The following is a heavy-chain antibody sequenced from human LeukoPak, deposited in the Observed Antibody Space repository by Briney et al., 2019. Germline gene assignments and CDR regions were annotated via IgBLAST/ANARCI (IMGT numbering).Heavy chain of an antibody. CDR3: VRYEGDF. V-gene: IGHV4-4*07. CDR2: IYTSGST. D-gene: IGHD3-3*01. CDR1: GASISGYH. Sequence: SETLSLTCTVSGASISGYHWSWIRQPAGEGLEWIGRIYTSGSTNYNPSLKSRVTMSVDTSKNQFSLKLTSVTAADTAVYYCVRYEGDFWGQGTLVTVSS. J-gene: IGHJ4*02.